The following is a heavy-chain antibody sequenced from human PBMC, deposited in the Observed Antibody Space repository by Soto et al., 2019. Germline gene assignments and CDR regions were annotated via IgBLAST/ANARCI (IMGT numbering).Heavy chain of an antibody. Sequence: GGSLRLSCAASGFTFSSYGMHWVRQAPGKGLEWVAVISYDGSNKYYADSVKGRFTISRDNSKNTLYLQMNSLRAEDTAVYYCAKVSDSSGHDAFDIWGQGTMVTVSS. CDR3: AKVSDSSGHDAFDI. V-gene: IGHV3-30*18. J-gene: IGHJ3*02. CDR1: GFTFSSYG. D-gene: IGHD6-19*01. CDR2: ISYDGSNK.